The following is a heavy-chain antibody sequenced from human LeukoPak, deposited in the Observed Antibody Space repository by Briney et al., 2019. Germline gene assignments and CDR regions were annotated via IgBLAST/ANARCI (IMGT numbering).Heavy chain of an antibody. Sequence: GGSLRLSCAASGFTCNSYWMCWLLQAPGIGREWVANINQYGSEKNYVYSVKGRFTISRDNAKNSLYLQMNSLRAEDTAVYYCASGYTSGAWGQGTLVTVSS. V-gene: IGHV3-7*05. D-gene: IGHD6-19*01. CDR3: ASGYTSGA. CDR1: GFTCNSYW. CDR2: INQYGSEK. J-gene: IGHJ3*01.